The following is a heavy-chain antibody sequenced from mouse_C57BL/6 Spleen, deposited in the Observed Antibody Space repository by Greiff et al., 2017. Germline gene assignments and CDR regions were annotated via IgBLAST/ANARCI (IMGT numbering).Heavy chain of an antibody. D-gene: IGHD2-12*01. CDR3: ARGELYAMDY. CDR1: GYAFTNYL. Sequence: VQLQQSGAELVRPGTSVKLSCKASGYAFTNYLIEWVKQRPGQGLEWIGVINPGSGGTNYTEKLKGKATLTADKSSSTAYMQLSSLTSEVSAVYFSARGELYAMDYWGPGASVSVST. V-gene: IGHV1-54*01. J-gene: IGHJ4*01. CDR2: INPGSGGT.